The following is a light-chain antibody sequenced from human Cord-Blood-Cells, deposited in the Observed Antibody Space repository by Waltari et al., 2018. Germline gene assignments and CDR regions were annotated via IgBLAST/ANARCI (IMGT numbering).Light chain of an antibody. J-gene: IGKJ3*01. CDR3: QQYYSTPLT. CDR1: QSVLYSSNNKNY. Sequence: DIVMTQSSASLAMCLAESPTINCNSSQSVLYSSNNKNYLAWYQQKPGKPPKLLIYWASTRESGVPDRFSGSGSGTDFTLTISSLQAEDVAVYYCQQYYSTPLTFGPGTKVDIK. CDR2: WAS. V-gene: IGKV4-1*01.